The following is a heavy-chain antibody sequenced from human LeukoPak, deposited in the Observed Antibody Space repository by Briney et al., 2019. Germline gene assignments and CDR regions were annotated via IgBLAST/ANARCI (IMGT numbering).Heavy chain of an antibody. J-gene: IGHJ4*02. V-gene: IGHV7-4-1*02. CDR3: ARGLSDYYYDSSGYPL. Sequence: ASVKVSCKASGYTFTGYAMNWMRQAPGQGLEWMGWINTNTGNPTYAQGFTGRFVFSLDTSVSTAYLQISGLKAEDTVVYYCARGLSDYYYDSSGYPLWGQGTLVTVSS. D-gene: IGHD3-22*01. CDR2: INTNTGNP. CDR1: GYTFTGYA.